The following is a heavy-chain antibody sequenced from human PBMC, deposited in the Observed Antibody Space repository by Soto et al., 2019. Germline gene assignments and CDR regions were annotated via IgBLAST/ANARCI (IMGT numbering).Heavy chain of an antibody. CDR3: ARDVGPITIFGEALSGYFDF. D-gene: IGHD3-3*01. Sequence: GGSLRLSCAVSGFSFGTYWMSWVRQAPGKGLEWLASIKQDGSERYYLDSVKGRFTISRDNAKDSLSLQMNSLRGEDTAFYYCARDVGPITIFGEALSGYFDFWGQGTLVTV. V-gene: IGHV3-7*03. J-gene: IGHJ4*02. CDR1: GFSFGTYW. CDR2: IKQDGSER.